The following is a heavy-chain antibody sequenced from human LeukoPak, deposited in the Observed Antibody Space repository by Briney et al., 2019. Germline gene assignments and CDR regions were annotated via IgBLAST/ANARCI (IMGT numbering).Heavy chain of an antibody. Sequence: SETLSLTCTVSGGSISSSAYFWAWIRQPPGKGLEWTGNVYYSGTTFYNPSLKSRVTISVDTSKNQFSLNLTSLTAADTAVYHCARRIPGFSFDYWGQGNLVTVSS. CDR1: GGSISSSAYF. CDR2: VYYSGTT. J-gene: IGHJ4*02. CDR3: ARRIPGFSFDY. V-gene: IGHV4-39*01. D-gene: IGHD2-21*01.